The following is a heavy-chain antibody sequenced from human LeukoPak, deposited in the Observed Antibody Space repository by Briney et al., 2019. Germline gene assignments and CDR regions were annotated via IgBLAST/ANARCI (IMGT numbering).Heavy chain of an antibody. CDR1: GGSISSGGYY. D-gene: IGHD6-13*01. Sequence: PSQTLSLTCTVSGGSISSGGYYWRWIRRPPGKGLEWSGYIYHSGSTYYNPSLKSRVTISVDRSKNQISLKLGSVTAADTAVYYCARVGSSWFVDDWGQETLVTVS. CDR2: IYHSGST. J-gene: IGHJ4*02. V-gene: IGHV4-30-2*01. CDR3: ARVGSSWFVDD.